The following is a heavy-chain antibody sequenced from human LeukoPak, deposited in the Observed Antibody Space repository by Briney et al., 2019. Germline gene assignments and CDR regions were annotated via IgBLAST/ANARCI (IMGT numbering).Heavy chain of an antibody. CDR2: INPSGGST. V-gene: IGHV1-46*01. D-gene: IGHD2-15*01. CDR3: AREGYCSGGSCYFFDY. J-gene: IGHJ4*02. Sequence: ASVKVSCKPSGYTLTSYYMHWVRQAPRQGLEWMGIINPSGGSTSYAQKFQGRVTMTRDTSTSTVYMELSSLRSEDTAVYYCAREGYCSGGSCYFFDYWGQGTLVTVSS. CDR1: GYTLTSYY.